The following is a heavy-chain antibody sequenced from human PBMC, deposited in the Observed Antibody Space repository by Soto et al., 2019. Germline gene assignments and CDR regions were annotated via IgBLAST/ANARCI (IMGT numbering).Heavy chain of an antibody. V-gene: IGHV3-15*07. CDR1: GFTFSNAW. D-gene: IGHD3-10*01. J-gene: IGHJ6*02. CDR3: TTGMVRGVIIFKDYYYGMDV. CDR2: IKSKTDGGTT. Sequence: GGSLRLSCAASGFTFSNAWMNWVRQAPGKGLEWVGRIKSKTDGGTTDYAAPVKGRFTISRDDSKNTLYLQMNSLKTEDTAVYYCTTGMVRGVIIFKDYYYGMDVWGQGTTVTVSS.